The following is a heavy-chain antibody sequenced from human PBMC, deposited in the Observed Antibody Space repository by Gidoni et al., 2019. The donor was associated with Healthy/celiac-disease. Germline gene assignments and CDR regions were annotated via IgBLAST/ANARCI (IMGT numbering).Heavy chain of an antibody. CDR3: ARASDSSGYRSAFDI. V-gene: IGHV1-46*01. Sequence: QVQLVQSGAEVKKPGASVKVSCKASGYTFTSYYMPWVRQAPGQGLEWMGIINHSGGSTSYAQKFQGRVTMTRDTSTSTVYMELSSLRSEDTAVYYCARASDSSGYRSAFDIWGQGTMVTVSS. D-gene: IGHD3-22*01. CDR2: INHSGGST. CDR1: GYTFTSYY. J-gene: IGHJ3*02.